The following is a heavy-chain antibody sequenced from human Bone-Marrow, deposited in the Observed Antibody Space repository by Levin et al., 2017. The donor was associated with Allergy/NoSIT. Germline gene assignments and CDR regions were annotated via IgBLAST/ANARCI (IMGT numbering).Heavy chain of an antibody. CDR1: GGSFSGYY. J-gene: IGHJ3*02. V-gene: IGHV4-34*01. D-gene: IGHD2-2*01. Sequence: SETLSLTCAVYGGSFSGYYWSWIRQPPGKGLEWIGEINHSGSTNYNPSLKSRVTISVDTSKNQFSLKLSSVTAADTAVYYCARAQGIVVVPAAKGYDAFDIWGQGTMVTVSS. CDR3: ARAQGIVVVPAAKGYDAFDI. CDR2: INHSGST.